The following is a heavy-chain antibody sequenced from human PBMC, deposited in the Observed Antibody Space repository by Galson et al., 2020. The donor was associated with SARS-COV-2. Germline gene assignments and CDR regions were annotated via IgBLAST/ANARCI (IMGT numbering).Heavy chain of an antibody. J-gene: IGHJ6*02. CDR3: ARVPQVPAAIDFGYYYYYGMDV. Sequence: ASVKVSCKASGYTFNGYYMHWVRQAPGQGLEWMGWINPNSGGTNYAQKFQGRVTMTRDTSISTAYMELSRLRSDDTAVYYCARVPQVPAAIDFGYYYYYGMDVWGQGTTVTVSS. CDR1: GYTFNGYY. CDR2: INPNSGGT. V-gene: IGHV1-2*02. D-gene: IGHD2-2*01.